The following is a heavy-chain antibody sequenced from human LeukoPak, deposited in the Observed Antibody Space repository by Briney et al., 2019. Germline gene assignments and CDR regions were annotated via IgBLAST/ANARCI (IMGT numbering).Heavy chain of an antibody. CDR2: LWYDGTNK. J-gene: IGHJ4*02. V-gene: IGHV3-33*03. D-gene: IGHD6-19*01. CDR3: AKCRWYSSGWYYFDY. Sequence: GGSPRLSCAAPEFIFSSYGMHWVRPAPGKGLEWVASLWYDGTNKYNADSVKGRFTISRDNSQSTLYLQMNSLRAEDTAVYYCAKCRWYSSGWYYFDYWGQGTLVTVSS. CDR1: EFIFSSYG.